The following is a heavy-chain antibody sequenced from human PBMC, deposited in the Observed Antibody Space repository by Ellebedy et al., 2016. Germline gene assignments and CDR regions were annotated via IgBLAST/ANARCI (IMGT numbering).Heavy chain of an antibody. CDR3: ARGTYTSGWYPDYFDH. CDR2: IKQDGSRE. Sequence: GGSLRLSCAASGFTFGTSWMSWVRQAPGKGLEWVANIKQDGSREYYVDSVKGRFTISRDNADNSLCLQMNSLRVEDTAVYYCARGTYTSGWYPDYFDHWGQGTLVTVSS. V-gene: IGHV3-7*04. J-gene: IGHJ4*02. D-gene: IGHD6-19*01. CDR1: GFTFGTSW.